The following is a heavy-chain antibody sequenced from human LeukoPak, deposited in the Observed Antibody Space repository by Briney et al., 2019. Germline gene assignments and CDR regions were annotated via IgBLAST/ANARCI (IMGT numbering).Heavy chain of an antibody. CDR1: GGSISSYY. CDR3: ARGVAAAGIDY. CDR2: IYYSGST. D-gene: IGHD6-13*01. V-gene: IGHV4-59*01. Sequence: SETLSLTCTASGGSISSYYWSWIRQPPGKGLEWIGYIYYSGSTNYNPSLKSRVTISVDTSKNQFSLKLSSVTAADTAVYYCARGVAAAGIDYWGQGTLVTVSS. J-gene: IGHJ4*02.